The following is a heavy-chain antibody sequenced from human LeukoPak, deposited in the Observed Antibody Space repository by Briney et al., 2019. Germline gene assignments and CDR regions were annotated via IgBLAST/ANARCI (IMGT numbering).Heavy chain of an antibody. V-gene: IGHV3-30*03. Sequence: GGSLRLSCAASGFTFSSYGRHWVRQAPGKGLEWVAVISYDGSNRYYADSVKGRFTISRDNSKNTLYLQMNSLRAEDTAVYYCAREAAGTHYWGQGTLVTVSS. J-gene: IGHJ4*02. CDR3: AREAAGTHY. CDR2: ISYDGSNR. D-gene: IGHD6-13*01. CDR1: GFTFSSYG.